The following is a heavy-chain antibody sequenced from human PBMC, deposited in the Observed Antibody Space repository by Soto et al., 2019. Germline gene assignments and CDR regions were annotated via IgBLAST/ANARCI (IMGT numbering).Heavy chain of an antibody. CDR3: ARGETFILVVEL. V-gene: IGHV1-69*06. J-gene: IGHJ3*01. Sequence: QVQLVQSGAEVKKPGSSVKVSCKASEDTFVSYAITWVRQAPGQGLEWMGGVVPILGSTNYAQKFQGRVTFTADKSTNTAYMELSSLRSEDTAMYYCARGETFILVVELWGQGTMVIVSS. CDR2: VVPILGST. CDR1: EDTFVSYA. D-gene: IGHD1-26*01.